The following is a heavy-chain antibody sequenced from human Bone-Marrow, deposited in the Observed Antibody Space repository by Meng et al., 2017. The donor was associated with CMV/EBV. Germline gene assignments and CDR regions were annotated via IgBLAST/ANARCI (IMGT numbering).Heavy chain of an antibody. D-gene: IGHD3-16*01. V-gene: IGHV1-18*01. CDR1: GYTFTSYG. J-gene: IGHJ4*02. Sequence: QVQLERSGDEVKKAGASVTVSCKAAGYTFTSYGISWVRQAPGQGLEWMGWISAYNGNTNYAQKLQGRVTMTTDTSTSTAYMELRSLRSDDTAVYYCARVPLRWGSFPLDWGQGTLVTVSS. CDR3: ARVPLRWGSFPLD. CDR2: ISAYNGNT.